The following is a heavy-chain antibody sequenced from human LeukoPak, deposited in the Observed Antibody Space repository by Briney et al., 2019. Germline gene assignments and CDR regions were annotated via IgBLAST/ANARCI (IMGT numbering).Heavy chain of an antibody. V-gene: IGHV7-4-1*02. D-gene: IGHD3-22*01. Sequence: GASVKVSCKASGYTFTSYAMNWVRQAPGQGHEWIGWINTNTGNPTYAQGFTGRFVFSLDTSVSTAYLQISSLKAEDTAVYYCARVLLYYYDSSGYWDDAFDIWGQGTMVTVSS. CDR2: INTNTGNP. CDR3: ARVLLYYYDSSGYWDDAFDI. CDR1: GYTFTSYA. J-gene: IGHJ3*02.